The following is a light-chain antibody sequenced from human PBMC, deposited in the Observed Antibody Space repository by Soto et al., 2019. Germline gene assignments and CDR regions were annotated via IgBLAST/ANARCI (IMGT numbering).Light chain of an antibody. V-gene: IGKV1-39*01. J-gene: IGKJ5*01. CDR1: QSISNN. CDR2: AAS. CDR3: QQRSNWPRIT. Sequence: DFEMTQSPSSLSASVGDRVIITCRASQSISNNLSWYQQKPGKAPNLLIYAASTLQSGVPSRFSGSGSGTDFSLTISSLQPEDFAVYYCQQRSNWPRITFGQGTRLEIK.